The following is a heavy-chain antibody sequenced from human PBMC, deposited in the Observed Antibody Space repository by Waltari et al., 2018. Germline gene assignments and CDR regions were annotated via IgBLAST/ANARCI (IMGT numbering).Heavy chain of an antibody. Sequence: QVQLVQSGAEAKKPGASVKVSCKISGHTVTKLSMHWVRQAPGKGLEWMGGLDPEDGETVHAQRFQGRVTMTEDTSTDTAYMELSSLRVEDTAVYYCAAVLYDFWTYFEYWGQGTLVTVSS. CDR3: AAVLYDFWTYFEY. V-gene: IGHV1-24*01. CDR2: LDPEDGET. D-gene: IGHD3-3*01. J-gene: IGHJ4*01. CDR1: GHTVTKLS.